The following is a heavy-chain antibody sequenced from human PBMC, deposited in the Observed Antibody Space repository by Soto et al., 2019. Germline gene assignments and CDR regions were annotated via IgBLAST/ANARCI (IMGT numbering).Heavy chain of an antibody. Sequence: LSLTCTVSGGSISSYYWSWIRQPPGKGLEWIGYIYYSGSTNYNPSLKSRVTISVDTSKNQFSLKLSSVTAADTAVYYCATLYCSSTSCYTGYYYYGMDVWGQGTTVTVSS. D-gene: IGHD2-2*02. J-gene: IGHJ6*02. CDR1: GGSISSYY. V-gene: IGHV4-59*01. CDR2: IYYSGST. CDR3: ATLYCSSTSCYTGYYYYGMDV.